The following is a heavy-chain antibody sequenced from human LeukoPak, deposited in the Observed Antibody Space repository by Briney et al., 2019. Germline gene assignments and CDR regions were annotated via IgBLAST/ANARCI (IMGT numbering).Heavy chain of an antibody. CDR2: MYYSGST. J-gene: IGHJ4*02. Sequence: SETLSLTCTVSGASVSDYYWSWVRQPPGKGPEWIGYMYYSGSTNYNPSLKSRVTISGDTSKNQFSLKLSSVTAADTAVYFCARAGSGYSFDYWGQGTLVTVSS. CDR3: ARAGSGYSFDY. V-gene: IGHV4-59*02. CDR1: GASVSDYY. D-gene: IGHD1-26*01.